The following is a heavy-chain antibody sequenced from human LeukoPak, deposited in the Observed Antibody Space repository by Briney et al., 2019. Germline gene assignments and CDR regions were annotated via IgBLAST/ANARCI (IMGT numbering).Heavy chain of an antibody. CDR3: ARDQYYYDSSGERVFDY. V-gene: IGHV4-34*01. CDR1: GGSFSGYY. CDR2: INHSGST. D-gene: IGHD3-22*01. J-gene: IGHJ4*02. Sequence: SETLSLTCAVYGGSFSGYYWSWIRQPPGKGLEWIGEINHSGSTNYNPSLKSRVTISVDTPKNQFSLKLSSVTAADTAVYYCARDQYYYDSSGERVFDYWGQGTLVTVSS.